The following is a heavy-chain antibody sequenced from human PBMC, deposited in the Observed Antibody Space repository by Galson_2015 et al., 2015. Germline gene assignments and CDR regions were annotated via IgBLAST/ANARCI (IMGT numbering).Heavy chain of an antibody. V-gene: IGHV1-3*01. D-gene: IGHD3-16*01. CDR1: GYTFTRHA. J-gene: IGHJ4*02. CDR2: INGGNGNT. Sequence: SVKVSCKASGYTFTRHAIHWVRQAPGQRLEWMGWINGGNGNTKSSQNFQGRVTITRDTSASTAYMDLSSLRPEDTAVYYCASHPWGNWHFEYWGQGTLATVSS. CDR3: ASHPWGNWHFEY.